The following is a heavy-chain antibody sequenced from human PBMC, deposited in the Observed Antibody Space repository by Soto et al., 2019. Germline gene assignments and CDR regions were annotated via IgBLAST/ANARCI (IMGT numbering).Heavy chain of an antibody. J-gene: IGHJ4*02. V-gene: IGHV3-23*01. D-gene: IGHD2-2*03. CDR1: GFTFSDFA. Sequence: EVQVLESGGGLVQPGGSLRLSCAATGFTFSDFAMSWVRQAPGTGLEWVSRIYGGGNGPHYADSVKGRVTISRDNSKNTLYLQMNSLRAEDTAVYYCAKMEGMDPWAYSFDYWGQGTLVTVSS. CDR2: IYGGGNGP. CDR3: AKMEGMDPWAYSFDY.